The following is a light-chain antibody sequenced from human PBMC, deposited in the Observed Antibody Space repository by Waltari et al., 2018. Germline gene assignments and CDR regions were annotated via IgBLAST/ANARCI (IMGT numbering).Light chain of an antibody. CDR2: DDN. CDR3: CSYAGSYTWV. CDR1: SSAGGHYNR. V-gene: IGLV2-23*01. J-gene: IGLJ3*02. Sequence: QSAMTQPASVPGSPGQSLTISCPATSSAGGHYNRASWYQQYPGKAPNCMIYDDNGRPSGVSDRFSGSKSGNTASLTISGVQAEDEADYYCCSYAGSYTWVFGGGTKLTVL.